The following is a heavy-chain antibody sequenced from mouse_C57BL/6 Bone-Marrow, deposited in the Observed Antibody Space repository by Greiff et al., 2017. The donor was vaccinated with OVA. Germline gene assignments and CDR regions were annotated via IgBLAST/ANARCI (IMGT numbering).Heavy chain of an antibody. V-gene: IGHV1-9*01. Sequence: VQRVESGAELMKPGASVKLSCKASGYTFTGYWIEWVKQRPGHGLEWIGEILPGSGSTNYNEKFKGKATITADKSSNTAYMQLSSLPTEDSAIYYWARYLYYYGSSLYYYAIDYWGQGTSVTVSS. CDR3: ARYLYYYGSSLYYYAIDY. J-gene: IGHJ4*01. CDR1: GYTFTGYW. D-gene: IGHD1-1*01. CDR2: ILPGSGST.